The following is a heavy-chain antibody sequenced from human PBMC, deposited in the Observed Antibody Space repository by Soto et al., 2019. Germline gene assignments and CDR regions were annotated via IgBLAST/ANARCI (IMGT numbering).Heavy chain of an antibody. CDR1: GYPIRSGYF. D-gene: IGHD6-6*01. CDR3: ARSMYSTSAQLYYGMDV. CDR2: MYHSGIT. Sequence: KTSETLSLTCAVSGYPIRSGYFWGWIRQPPGKGLEWIGSMYHSGITYYNLSLKSRVTISVDTSKNQLSLKLSSATAADTAVYYCARSMYSTSAQLYYGMDVWGQGTTVTVSS. J-gene: IGHJ6*02. V-gene: IGHV4-38-2*01.